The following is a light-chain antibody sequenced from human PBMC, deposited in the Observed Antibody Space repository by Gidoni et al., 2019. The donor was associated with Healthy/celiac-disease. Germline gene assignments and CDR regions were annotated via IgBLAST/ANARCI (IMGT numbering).Light chain of an antibody. CDR2: KVS. J-gene: IGKJ4*01. CDR1: QRLVDSAGNTY. CDR3: LQGTHCPPT. V-gene: IGKV2-30*01. Sequence: EVVMTQSPLSLTVTLGQPAASSCRSSQRLVDSAGNTYLNWFQQRPGQSPRRLIYKVSNRDSLVPDIFSGSGSGTYFTLNISLVSAEYVGFYYCLQGTHCPPTFXGXTKVEIK.